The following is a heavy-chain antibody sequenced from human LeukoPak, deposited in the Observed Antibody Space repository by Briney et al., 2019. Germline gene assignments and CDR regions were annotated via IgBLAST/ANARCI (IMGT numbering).Heavy chain of an antibody. Sequence: PSETLSLMCTVSGGSISGHYWNWIRQPAGRGLEWIGRIYSSGNTNYNHSVESRLIISMDASKSEFSLKVTSVTAADTAVYYCARGDGYNWGNFDYWGEGSVVTVSS. CDR1: GGSISGHY. CDR3: ARGDGYNWGNFDY. D-gene: IGHD5-24*01. J-gene: IGHJ4*02. CDR2: IYSSGNT. V-gene: IGHV4-4*07.